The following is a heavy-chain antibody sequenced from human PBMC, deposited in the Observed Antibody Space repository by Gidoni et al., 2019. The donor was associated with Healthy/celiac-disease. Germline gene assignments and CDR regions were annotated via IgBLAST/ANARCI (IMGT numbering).Heavy chain of an antibody. D-gene: IGHD1-20*01. J-gene: IGHJ5*02. CDR2: ISHDGRNK. Sequence: QVQLVESGGGVVQPGRSLRRSCAASGFTFSSYARPWVRQAPGKGLGWVAVISHDGRNKYYADAVKGRFTISRDNSKNTLYLQMNSLRAEDTAVYYCARSSVKVLYNWNDDWFDPWGQGTLVTVSS. CDR1: GFTFSSYA. V-gene: IGHV3-30*04. CDR3: ARSSVKVLYNWNDDWFDP.